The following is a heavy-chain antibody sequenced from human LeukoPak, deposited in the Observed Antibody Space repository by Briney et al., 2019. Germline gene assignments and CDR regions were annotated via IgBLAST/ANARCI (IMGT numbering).Heavy chain of an antibody. CDR2: IRSKANSYAT. CDR1: GFTFSGSA. V-gene: IGHV3-73*01. J-gene: IGHJ4*02. Sequence: GGSLKLSCAASGFTFSGSAMHWVRQASGKGLEWVGRIRSKANSYATAYAASVKGRFTISRDDSKNTAYLQMNSLKTEDTAVYYCTRSPSTYTYYYDSSGYSDYWGQGTLVTVSS. D-gene: IGHD3-22*01. CDR3: TRSPSTYTYYYDSSGYSDY.